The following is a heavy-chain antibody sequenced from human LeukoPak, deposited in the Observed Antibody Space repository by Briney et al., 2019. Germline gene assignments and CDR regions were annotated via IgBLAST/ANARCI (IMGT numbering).Heavy chain of an antibody. CDR1: GYTFTSYY. J-gene: IGHJ5*02. CDR3: ARDGSFLKSIVVVASNWFDP. D-gene: IGHD2-2*01. CDR2: IDPSGGST. V-gene: IGHV1-46*01. Sequence: ASVKVSCKAYGYTFTSYYMHWVRQAPGQGLEWMGIIDPSGGSTTYAQRFQGRVTMTRDMSTSTVYMELSSLRSEDTAVYYCARDGSFLKSIVVVASNWFDPWGQGTLVTVSS.